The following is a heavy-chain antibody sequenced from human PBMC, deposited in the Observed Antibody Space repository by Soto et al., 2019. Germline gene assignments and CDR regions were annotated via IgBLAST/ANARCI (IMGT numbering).Heavy chain of an antibody. D-gene: IGHD6-6*01. CDR1: GGSISSGGYY. CDR2: IYYSGST. V-gene: IGHV4-31*03. CDR3: SRGYSSSSGFDY. J-gene: IGHJ4*02. Sequence: QVQLQESGPGLVKPSQTLSLTCTVSGGSISSGGYYWSWIRQHPGKGLEWIGYIYYSGSTYYNPSLKSRVTISVDTSKNQFSLNLSSVTAADTAGYYCSRGYSSSSGFDYWGQGTLVTVSS.